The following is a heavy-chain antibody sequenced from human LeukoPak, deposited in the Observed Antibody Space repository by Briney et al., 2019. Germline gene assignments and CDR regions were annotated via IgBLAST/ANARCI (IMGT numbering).Heavy chain of an antibody. CDR3: AKSGLNRFDY. Sequence: GGSLRLSCAASGFTFSNYNMNWVRQAPGKGLEWVSSITSTSSYIYYADSVKGRFTISRDNSKNTLYLQMNSLSAEDTAIYYCAKSGLNRFDYWGQGTLVSVSS. CDR2: ITSTSSYI. D-gene: IGHD2-15*01. J-gene: IGHJ4*02. V-gene: IGHV3-21*04. CDR1: GFTFSNYN.